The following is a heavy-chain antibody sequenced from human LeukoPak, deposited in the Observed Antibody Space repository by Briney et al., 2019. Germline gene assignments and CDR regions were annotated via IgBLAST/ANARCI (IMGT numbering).Heavy chain of an antibody. CDR1: GVCFRGDY. Sequence: TLTLTCAVYGVCFRGDYLTWIRQPPGKALEWLACIDWVDDKYYSTSLKTTLNISKDTSKNQVVLTMTNMDPVDTATYYCARTYSSSSGAYYYYGMDVWGQGTTVSVSS. D-gene: IGHD6-6*01. CDR3: ARTYSSSSGAYYYYGMDV. J-gene: IGHJ6*01. V-gene: IGHV2-70*11. CDR2: IDWVDDK.